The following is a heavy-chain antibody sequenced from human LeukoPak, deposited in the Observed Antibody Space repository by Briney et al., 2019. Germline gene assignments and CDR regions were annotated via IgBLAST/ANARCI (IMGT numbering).Heavy chain of an antibody. Sequence: GGSLRLSCAASGFTFSSYGMHWVRQAPGKGLEWVAVISYDGSNKYYADSVKGRFTISRDNSKNTLYLQMNSLRAEDTAVYYCAKGRGVYYYYMDVWGKGTTVTVSS. CDR3: AKGRGVYYYYMDV. CDR1: GFTFSSYG. J-gene: IGHJ6*03. D-gene: IGHD3-10*01. V-gene: IGHV3-30*18. CDR2: ISYDGSNK.